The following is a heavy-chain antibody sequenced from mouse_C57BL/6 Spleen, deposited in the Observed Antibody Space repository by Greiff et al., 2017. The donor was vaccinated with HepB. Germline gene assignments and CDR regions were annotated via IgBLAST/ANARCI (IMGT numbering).Heavy chain of an antibody. CDR3: ARAGHTLYSSYPYWYFDV. J-gene: IGHJ1*03. CDR1: GYTFTDYN. Sequence: VQLQQSGPELVKPGASVKIPCKASGYTFTDYNMDWVKQSHGKSLEWIGDINPYNGGIIYNQKFKGKATLTVDKSSSAAYMEIRILTSEYTAVYYCARAGHTLYSSYPYWYFDVWGTGTTVTVSS. D-gene: IGHD2-5*01. V-gene: IGHV1-18*01. CDR2: INPYNGGI.